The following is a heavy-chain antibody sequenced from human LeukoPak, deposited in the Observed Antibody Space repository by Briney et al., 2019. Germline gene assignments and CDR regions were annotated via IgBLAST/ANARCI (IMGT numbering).Heavy chain of an antibody. J-gene: IGHJ6*02. CDR3: ARSGSYYDYYYYGMDV. D-gene: IGHD1-26*01. CDR1: GYTFTSYG. V-gene: IGHV1-18*01. CDR2: ISAYKGNT. Sequence: ASVKVSCKASGYTFTSYGISWVRQAPGQGLEWMGWISAYKGNTNYAQKLQGRVTMTTDTSTSTDYMELRSLRSDDTAVYYCARSGSYYDYYYYGMDVWGQGTTVTVSS.